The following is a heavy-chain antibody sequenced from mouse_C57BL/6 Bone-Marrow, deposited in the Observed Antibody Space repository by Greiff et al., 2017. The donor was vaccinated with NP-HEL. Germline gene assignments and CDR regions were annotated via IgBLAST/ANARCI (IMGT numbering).Heavy chain of an antibody. J-gene: IGHJ2*01. CDR1: GYTFTSYG. CDR3: ARDSNYVSFGYFDY. CDR2: IYPRSGNT. V-gene: IGHV1-81*01. D-gene: IGHD2-5*01. Sequence: QVQLQQSGAELARPGASVKLSCKASGYTFTSYGISWVKQRTGQGLEWIGEIYPRSGNTYYNEKFKGKATLTADKSSSTAYMELHSLTSEDSAVYFCARDSNYVSFGYFDYWGQGTTLTVSS.